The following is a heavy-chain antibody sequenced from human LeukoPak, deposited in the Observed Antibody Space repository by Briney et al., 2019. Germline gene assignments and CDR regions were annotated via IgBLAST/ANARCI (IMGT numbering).Heavy chain of an antibody. V-gene: IGHV3-21*04. D-gene: IGHD6-13*01. J-gene: IGHJ4*02. CDR2: ISSSSSYI. CDR1: GFTFSSYS. Sequence: GGSLRLSCAASGFTFSSYSMNWVRQAPGKGLEWVSSISSSSSYIYYADSVKGRFTISRDNAKNSLYLQMNSLRAEDTAVYYCARDGVAAAGYDYWGQGTLVTVSS. CDR3: ARDGVAAAGYDY.